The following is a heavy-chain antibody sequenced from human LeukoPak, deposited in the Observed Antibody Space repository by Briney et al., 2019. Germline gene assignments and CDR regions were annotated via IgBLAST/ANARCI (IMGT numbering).Heavy chain of an antibody. Sequence: PSETLSLTCTVSGGSLTSYYWHWVRRPAGKGLEWIGRIYTSGNTNYNPSLKSRVAMSVDTSKNQFSLKVRAVTAADTAVYYCARSGGSGTYYDGTFDYWGQGALVTVSS. CDR1: GGSLTSYY. V-gene: IGHV4-4*07. CDR2: IYTSGNT. J-gene: IGHJ4*02. CDR3: ARSGGSGTYYDGTFDY. D-gene: IGHD1-26*01.